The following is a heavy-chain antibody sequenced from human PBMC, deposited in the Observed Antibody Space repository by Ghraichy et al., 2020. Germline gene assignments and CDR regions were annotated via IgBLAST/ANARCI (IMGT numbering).Heavy chain of an antibody. CDR2: ITGDGINT. Sequence: GESLNISCAAYGFTFRYYAMSWVRQAPGRGLQLVSLITGDGINTYYIDSVKGRFTLSRDNSQNTLYLQLSSLRAEDTALYFCAKAPVASCSDAICHPLDHWGQETLVTVSS. V-gene: IGHV3-23*01. D-gene: IGHD2-15*01. J-gene: IGHJ4*02. CDR1: GFTFRYYA. CDR3: AKAPVASCSDAICHPLDH.